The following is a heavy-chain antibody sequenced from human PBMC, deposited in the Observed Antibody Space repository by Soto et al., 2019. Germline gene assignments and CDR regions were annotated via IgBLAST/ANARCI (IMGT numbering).Heavy chain of an antibody. D-gene: IGHD2-21*02. CDR1: GVAIISGGYY. V-gene: IGHV4-31*01. CDR3: ASVSGGDSECYFGF. J-gene: IGHJ4*02. CDR2: IYYSGRT. Sequence: TLSLTCTVSGVAIISGGYYWRCIRQGPGRALEWIGNIYYSGRTYYNPSLKSLVILSVDTSKNHFSLTLKSVTAADSAMYYCASVSGGDSECYFGFWGQGALVTVSS.